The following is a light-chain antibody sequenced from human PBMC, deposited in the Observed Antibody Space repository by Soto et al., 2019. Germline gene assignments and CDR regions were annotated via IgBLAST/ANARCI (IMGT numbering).Light chain of an antibody. CDR2: PAS. V-gene: IGKV1-39*01. CDR3: QQSYSIPIT. CDR1: QDIKSY. J-gene: IGKJ5*01. Sequence: IQMTQSPTSLSASVGDRVTITCRASQDIKSYLAWYQQKPGKAPKLLIYPASTLQSGVPSRFSGSGSGTDFSLTVSSLQPEDFATYYCQQSYSIPITFGQGTRLEIK.